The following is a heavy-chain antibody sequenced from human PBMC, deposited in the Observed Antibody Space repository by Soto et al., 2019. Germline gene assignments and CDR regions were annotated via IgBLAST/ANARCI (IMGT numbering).Heavy chain of an antibody. CDR3: AKDAISGDGIWLMDS. D-gene: IGHD4-17*01. CDR2: LLRSGSSA. Sequence: GSLRLSCAASGFTFRNYAMTWARQAPGKGLEWVSSLLRSGSSAYYADSVRGRFTISSDTSANSLYLQMDNLRAEDTAIYYCAKDAISGDGIWLMDSWGQGAVVTVSS. J-gene: IGHJ5*02. V-gene: IGHV3-23*01. CDR1: GFTFRNYA.